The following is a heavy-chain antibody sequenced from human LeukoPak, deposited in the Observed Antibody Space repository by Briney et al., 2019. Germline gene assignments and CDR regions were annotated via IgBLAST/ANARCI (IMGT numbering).Heavy chain of an antibody. J-gene: IGHJ4*02. Sequence: SGGSLRLSCAASGFTFSSYGMHWVRQAPGKGLEWVSLISWDGGSTYYADSVKGRFTISRDNSKNSLYLQMNSLRAEDTALYYCAKDSGVRGYFDYWGQGTLVTVSS. CDR2: ISWDGGST. D-gene: IGHD3-10*01. CDR1: GFTFSSYG. CDR3: AKDSGVRGYFDY. V-gene: IGHV3-43D*03.